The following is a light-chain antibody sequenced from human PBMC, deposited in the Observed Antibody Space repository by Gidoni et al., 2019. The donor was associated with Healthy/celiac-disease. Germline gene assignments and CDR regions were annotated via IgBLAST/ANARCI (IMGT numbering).Light chain of an antibody. V-gene: IGKV1-9*01. CDR3: QQLNSYPPL. J-gene: IGKJ4*01. Sequence: DIQLTQSPSFLSASVGDRVTITCRASQGISSYLAWYQQKPGKAPKLLIYAASTLQSGVPSRFSGSGSGTEFTLTISSLQPEDFATYSCQQLNSYPPLFGGGTKVEIK. CDR2: AAS. CDR1: QGISSY.